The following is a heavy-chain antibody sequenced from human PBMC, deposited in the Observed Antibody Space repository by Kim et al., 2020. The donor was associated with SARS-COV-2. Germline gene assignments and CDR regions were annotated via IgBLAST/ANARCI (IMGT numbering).Heavy chain of an antibody. D-gene: IGHD3-22*01. CDR1: GFTFSGYA. V-gene: IGHV3-23*01. J-gene: IGHJ4*02. CDR2: ISGSGDST. Sequence: GGSLRLSCAASGFTFSGYAMNWVRQAPGKGLEWVSAISGSGDSTYYADSVKGRFTISRDNSKTMLCLQMNSLRAEDTAIYYCAKGPGISGSPYYFDSWGQGTPFTVSS. CDR3: AKGPGISGSPYYFDS.